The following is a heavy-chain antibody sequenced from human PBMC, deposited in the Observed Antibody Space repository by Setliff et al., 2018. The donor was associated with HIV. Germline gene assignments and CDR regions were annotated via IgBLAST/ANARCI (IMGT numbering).Heavy chain of an antibody. Sequence: PSETLSLTCAVYGESFSDDYWSWILQPPGWGREWIGEINHSGTTNYNPSLMGRLNISVDTAKRQFSLDLNSVTAADTAIYYCARRARTWLQPCDHWGQGFLVTVSS. CDR3: ARRARTWLQPCDH. D-gene: IGHD5-12*01. CDR1: GESFSDDY. V-gene: IGHV4-34*01. J-gene: IGHJ4*02. CDR2: INHSGTT.